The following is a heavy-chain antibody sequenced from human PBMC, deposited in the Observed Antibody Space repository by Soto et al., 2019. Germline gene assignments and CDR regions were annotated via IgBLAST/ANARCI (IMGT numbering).Heavy chain of an antibody. CDR1: GYSFTSYW. Sequence: PGESLKISCKGSGYSFTSYWISWVRQMPGKGLEWMGRIDPSDSYTNYSPSFQGHVTISADKSISTAYLQWSSLKASDTAMYYCARGVWRPHDYENYYYYMDVWGKGTTVTVSS. J-gene: IGHJ6*03. D-gene: IGHD4-17*01. CDR3: ARGVWRPHDYENYYYYMDV. V-gene: IGHV5-10-1*01. CDR2: IDPSDSYT.